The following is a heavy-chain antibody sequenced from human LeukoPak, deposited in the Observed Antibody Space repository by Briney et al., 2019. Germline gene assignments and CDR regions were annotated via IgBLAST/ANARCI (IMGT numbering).Heavy chain of an antibody. D-gene: IGHD3-22*01. CDR3: ARQYYDSSSCYLHLDY. CDR2: ISPGDYDT. J-gene: IGHJ4*02. CDR1: GYIFTSYL. V-gene: IGHV5-51*01. Sequence: GESLKISSKGSGYIFTSYLIGWVRQMPEKGLELMGSISPGDYDTKYSTSFQGQATISAATSITTSYLLWSSLTAANTAIYYCARQYYDSSSCYLHLDYWGQGALVSVCS.